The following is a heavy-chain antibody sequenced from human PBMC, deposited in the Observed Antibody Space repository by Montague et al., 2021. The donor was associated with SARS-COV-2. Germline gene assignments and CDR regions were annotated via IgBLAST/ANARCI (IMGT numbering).Heavy chain of an antibody. CDR2: ISSSGSTI. V-gene: IGHV3-48*03. CDR3: ARDQGYGDVYYYGMDF. CDR1: GFTFSNYA. Sequence: SLRLSCAASGFTFSNYAMHWVRQAPGKGLEWVLYISSSGSTIYYADSVKGRFTISRDNAKNSLYLQMNSLRAEDTGVYYCARDQGYGDVYYYGMDFWGQGTTVTVSS. J-gene: IGHJ6*02. D-gene: IGHD4-17*01.